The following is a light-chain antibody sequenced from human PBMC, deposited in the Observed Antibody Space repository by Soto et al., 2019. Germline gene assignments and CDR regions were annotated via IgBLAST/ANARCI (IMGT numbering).Light chain of an antibody. V-gene: IGLV2-14*01. J-gene: IGLJ1*01. CDR1: SSDVGGYNY. Sequence: QSALTQPASVSGSPGRSITISCTGSSSDVGGYNYVSWYQQHPGKAPKLMIYEVSNRPSGISNRFSGSKSGNTASLTLSGLQAEDEADYYCSSYTSSSTYVFGTGTKLTVL. CDR3: SSYTSSSTYV. CDR2: EVS.